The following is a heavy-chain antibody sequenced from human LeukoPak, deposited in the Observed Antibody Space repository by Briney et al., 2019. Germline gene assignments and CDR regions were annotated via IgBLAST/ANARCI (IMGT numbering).Heavy chain of an antibody. Sequence: GGSLRLSCAASGFTFSSYAMSWVRQAPGKGLEWVSAISGSGGSAYYADSVKGRFTISRDNAKNSVYLQMNSLRAEDTAVYYCLGGVATEYWGRGTLVTVSS. CDR3: LGGVATEY. CDR2: ISGSGGSA. V-gene: IGHV3-23*01. CDR1: GFTFSSYA. J-gene: IGHJ4*02. D-gene: IGHD3-16*01.